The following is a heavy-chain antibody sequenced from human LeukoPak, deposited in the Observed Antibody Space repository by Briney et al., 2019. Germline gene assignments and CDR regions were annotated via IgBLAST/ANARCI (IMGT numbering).Heavy chain of an antibody. Sequence: QSGGSLRLSCAASGFTFSSYSMNWVRQAPGKGLEWVSYISSSSSTIYYADSVKGRFTISRDNAKNSLYLQMNSLRAEDTAVYYCARVEVADSSGWFDGYYNYYMDVWGKGTTVTVSS. J-gene: IGHJ6*03. CDR3: ARVEVADSSGWFDGYYNYYMDV. CDR1: GFTFSSYS. V-gene: IGHV3-48*01. D-gene: IGHD6-19*01. CDR2: ISSSSSTI.